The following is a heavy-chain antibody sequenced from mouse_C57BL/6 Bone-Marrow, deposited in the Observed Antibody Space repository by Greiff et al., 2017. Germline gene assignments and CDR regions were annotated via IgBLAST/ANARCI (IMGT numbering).Heavy chain of an antibody. CDR2: INPNNGGT. J-gene: IGHJ2*01. D-gene: IGHD1-1*01. Sequence: VKLQQSGPELVKPGASVKIPCKASGYTFTDYNMDWVKPSHGKSLKWIGDINPNNGGTIYNQKFKGKATLTVDKSSSTAYMELRSLTSEDTAVYYCARGVRGSSLYYFDYWGQGTTLTVSS. CDR1: GYTFTDYN. CDR3: ARGVRGSSLYYFDY. V-gene: IGHV1-18*01.